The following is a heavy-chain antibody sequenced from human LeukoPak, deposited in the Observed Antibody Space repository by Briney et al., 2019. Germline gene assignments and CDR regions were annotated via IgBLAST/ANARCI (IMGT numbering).Heavy chain of an antibody. V-gene: IGHV4-4*07. D-gene: IGHD6-13*01. CDR1: GDSISSYY. CDR2: IYTSGST. J-gene: IGHJ4*02. CDR3: ARDRYSSPTD. Sequence: SETLSLTRTVSGDSISSYYWGWIRQHAGNGLEWIGRIYTSGSTNYNPSLKSRVNMSADTSKNQFSLKLTSVAAADTAVYYCARDRYSSPTDWGQGTLVTVSS.